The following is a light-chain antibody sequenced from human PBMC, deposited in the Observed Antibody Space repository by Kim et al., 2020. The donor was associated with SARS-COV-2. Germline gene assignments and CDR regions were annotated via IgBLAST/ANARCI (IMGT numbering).Light chain of an antibody. CDR3: SAWDSSLYAHV. CDR2: RNN. V-gene: IGLV10-54*01. J-gene: IGLJ1*01. Sequence: QNATLTCTGNSNNVGYQGAAWLQHHQGHPPKLLSYRNNNRPSGISERFSASRSGNTASLTITGLQPEDEADYYCSAWDSSLYAHVFGPGTKVTVL. CDR1: SNNVGYQG.